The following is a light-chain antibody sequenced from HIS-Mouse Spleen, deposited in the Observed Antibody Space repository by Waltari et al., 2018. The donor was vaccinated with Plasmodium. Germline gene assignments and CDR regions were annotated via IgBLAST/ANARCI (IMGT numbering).Light chain of an antibody. V-gene: IGKV1-8*01. J-gene: IGKJ2*01. CDR3: QQYNSYYT. CDR2: AAS. Sequence: AIRMTQSPSSFSASTGDRVTITCRASQGISSYLAWYQQKPGKAPKLLIYAASTLQSGVPSRFSGSGSGTDFTLTISCLQPDDFATYYCQQYNSYYTFGQGTKLEIK. CDR1: QGISSY.